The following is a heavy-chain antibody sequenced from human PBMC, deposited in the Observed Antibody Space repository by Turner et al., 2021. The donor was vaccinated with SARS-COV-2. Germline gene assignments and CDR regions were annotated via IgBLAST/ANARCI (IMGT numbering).Heavy chain of an antibody. D-gene: IGHD1-7*01. J-gene: IGHJ4*02. CDR2: RTSSGCYS. V-gene: IGHV3-11*06. CDR1: GFSFSNLY. CDR3: ARGVYAGTACFDS. Sequence: QVHLVESGGGLVKPVGSLRLSCDASGFSFSNLYMGWVRQGPGKGAEWIAYRTSSGCYSTYADSVKGRCTIFRDKASSKKSLLLQMNSLRAEDTAVYYCARGVYAGTACFDSWGPGTRVTVSS.